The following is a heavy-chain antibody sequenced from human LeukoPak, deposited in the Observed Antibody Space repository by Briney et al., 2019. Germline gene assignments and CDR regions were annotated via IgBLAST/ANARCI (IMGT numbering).Heavy chain of an antibody. Sequence: KPSETLSLTCTVSGGSISSYYWSWIRQPPGKGLEWIGYIYYSGSTNYNPSLKSRVTISVDTSKNQFSLKLSSVTAADTAVYYCARGPPWLGSSTFDYWGQGTLVTVSS. CDR3: ARGPPWLGSSTFDY. CDR1: GGSISSYY. CDR2: IYYSGST. D-gene: IGHD6-19*01. J-gene: IGHJ4*02. V-gene: IGHV4-59*12.